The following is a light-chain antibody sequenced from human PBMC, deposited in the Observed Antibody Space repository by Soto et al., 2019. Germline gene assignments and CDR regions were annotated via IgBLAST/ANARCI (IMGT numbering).Light chain of an antibody. Sequence: IQMTQSPSTLSASVGARVTITCRASPTIGTWLAWYQQKPGAAPKVLIYDASSLKTGVPSRFGGSGSGTEFTLTFSSLQPDDFATYYSQQYHSYPLTFGGGTKVEIK. CDR3: QQYHSYPLT. J-gene: IGKJ4*01. CDR1: PTIGTW. V-gene: IGKV1-5*01. CDR2: DAS.